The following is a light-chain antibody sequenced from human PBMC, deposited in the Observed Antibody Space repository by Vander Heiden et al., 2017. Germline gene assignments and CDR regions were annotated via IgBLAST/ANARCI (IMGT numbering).Light chain of an antibody. CDR2: LDH. Sequence: QSVLTQPPSESGTPGQRVSIACSGRSSNIGSHTVNWYQQYPGAAPKLLIYLDHQRPSGVADRFSGSKSGTSASLAISGLQYEDEADYYCAVRDDNLRAVVFGGGTKLTVL. J-gene: IGLJ3*02. CDR1: SSNIGSHT. CDR3: AVRDDNLRAVV. V-gene: IGLV1-44*01.